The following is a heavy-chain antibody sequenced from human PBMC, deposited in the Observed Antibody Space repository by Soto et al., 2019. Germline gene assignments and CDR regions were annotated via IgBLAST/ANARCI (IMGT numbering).Heavy chain of an antibody. D-gene: IGHD3-10*01. CDR2: IYYSGST. CDR1: GGSISSSSYY. Sequence: SETLSLTCTVSGGSISSSSYYWGWIREPPGKGLDWIGSIYYSGSTYYNPSLKSRVTISVETSKNQFSLKLSSVTAEDTAVYYCARHAHLRGDGHPTQGPLFEYWGQGSLVT. CDR3: ARHAHLRGDGHPTQGPLFEY. J-gene: IGHJ4*02. V-gene: IGHV4-39*01.